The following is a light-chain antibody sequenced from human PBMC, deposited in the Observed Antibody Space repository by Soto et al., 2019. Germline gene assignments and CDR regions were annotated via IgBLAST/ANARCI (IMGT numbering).Light chain of an antibody. V-gene: IGLV4-60*02. CDR1: SGHSSFI. Sequence: QLVLTQSSSASASLGSSVKLTCTLSSGHSSFIIAWHQQQPGKAPRFLMKLEGDGSYDKGSGVPDRFSGSSSGADRYLTISNLQFEDEADYYCETWDDNTWVFGGGTKLT. J-gene: IGLJ3*02. CDR2: LEGDGSY. CDR3: ETWDDNTWV.